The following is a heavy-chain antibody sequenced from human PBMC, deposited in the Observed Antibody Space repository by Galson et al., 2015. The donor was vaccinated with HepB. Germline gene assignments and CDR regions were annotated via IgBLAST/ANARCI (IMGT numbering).Heavy chain of an antibody. CDR2: ISYDGSNK. CDR1: GFTFSSYG. J-gene: IGHJ6*02. Sequence: SLRLSCAASGFTFSSYGMHWVRQAPGKGLEWVAVISYDGSNKYYADSVKSRFTISRDNSKNTLYLKMNSLRAEDTAVYYCSKGRYWTYYDILTGYYTPPASYYYYGMDVWGQGTTLTVSS. V-gene: IGHV3-30*18. D-gene: IGHD3-9*01. CDR3: SKGRYWTYYDILTGYYTPPASYYYYGMDV.